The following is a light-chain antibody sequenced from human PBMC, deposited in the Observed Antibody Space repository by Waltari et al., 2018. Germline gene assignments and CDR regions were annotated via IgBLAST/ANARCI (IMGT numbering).Light chain of an antibody. CDR3: CSYAPGSTLI. Sequence: QSALTQPASVSGSPGQSITISCPGTTRDVGRYALVPWYQQVPGKAPKLIIYEDTKRPSGVSNRFSASKSGITASLTISGLQAEDEGNFYCCSYAPGSTLIFGGGTKLSVL. J-gene: IGLJ2*01. V-gene: IGLV2-23*01. CDR1: TRDVGRYAL. CDR2: EDT.